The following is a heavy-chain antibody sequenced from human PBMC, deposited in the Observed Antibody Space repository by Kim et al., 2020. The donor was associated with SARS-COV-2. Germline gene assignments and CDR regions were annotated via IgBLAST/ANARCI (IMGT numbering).Heavy chain of an antibody. Sequence: ANSVKGRFTISRDNSKNTLYLQMNSLRAEYAAVYYCAKDYGDYGGLDYWGQGTLVTVSS. D-gene: IGHD4-17*01. V-gene: IGHV3-30*02. J-gene: IGHJ4*02. CDR3: AKDYGDYGGLDY.